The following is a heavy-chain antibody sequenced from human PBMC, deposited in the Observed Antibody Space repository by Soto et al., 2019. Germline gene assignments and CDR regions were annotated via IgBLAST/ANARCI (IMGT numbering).Heavy chain of an antibody. V-gene: IGHV3-30*03. CDR2: ISYDGSDE. J-gene: IGHJ3*01. Sequence: QVRLVESGGGVGQPGRSLRLSCAASGFTFRIYGMHWVRQAPGKGLEWVALISYDGSDEYYGDSMQGRFSISRDNSKDTIYLHINSRRVEDTAVYYFATHAYYENDAFDVWGQGTMVTVSS. D-gene: IGHD3-22*01. CDR1: GFTFRIYG. CDR3: ATHAYYENDAFDV.